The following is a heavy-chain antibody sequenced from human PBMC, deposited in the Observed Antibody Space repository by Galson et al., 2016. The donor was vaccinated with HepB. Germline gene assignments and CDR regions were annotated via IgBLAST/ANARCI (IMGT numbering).Heavy chain of an antibody. CDR3: ARHNRMGGFDP. V-gene: IGHV4-39*01. D-gene: IGHD1-14*01. CDR1: GGSISSSSYY. J-gene: IGHJ5*02. CDR2: IYYSGST. Sequence: LSLTCTVSGGSISSSSYYWGWIRQPPGKGLEWIGSIYYSGSTYYNPSLKSRVTISVDTSKNQFSLKLSSVTAADTAVYYCARHNRMGGFDPWGQGTLVTVSS.